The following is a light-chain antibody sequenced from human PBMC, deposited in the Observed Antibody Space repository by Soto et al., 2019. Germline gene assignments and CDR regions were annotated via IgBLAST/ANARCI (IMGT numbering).Light chain of an antibody. V-gene: IGKV4-1*01. J-gene: IGKJ4*01. CDR2: WAA. CDR3: QQYYSTPPLT. Sequence: DIVMTQSPDSLAVSLGERATINCKSSQSVLYSSNNQNYLAWYQQKQGQPPKLLIYWAATRESGVPDRFIGSGSGTDFTLTISSLQAEDVAVYYCQQYYSTPPLTFGGGTKVEIK. CDR1: QSVLYSSNNQNY.